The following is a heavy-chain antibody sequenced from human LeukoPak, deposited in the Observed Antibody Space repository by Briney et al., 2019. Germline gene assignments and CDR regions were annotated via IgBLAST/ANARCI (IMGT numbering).Heavy chain of an antibody. CDR1: GYTFTGYY. Sequence: ASLKVSCKASGYTFTGYYMHWVRQAPGQGLEWMGWINPNSAGTNYAQKFQGRVTMTRDTSISTAYMELSRLRSDDTAVYYCARSYYDILTGYYSPFDPWGQGTLVTVSS. CDR3: ARSYYDILTGYYSPFDP. V-gene: IGHV1-2*02. CDR2: INPNSAGT. J-gene: IGHJ5*02. D-gene: IGHD3-9*01.